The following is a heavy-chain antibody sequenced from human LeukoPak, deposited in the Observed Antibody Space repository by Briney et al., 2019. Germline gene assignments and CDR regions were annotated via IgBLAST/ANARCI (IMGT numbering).Heavy chain of an antibody. CDR3: AKPMITFGGVIGPFGY. D-gene: IGHD3-16*02. Sequence: SETLSLTCTVSGGSISSSSYYWGWIRQPPGKGLEWIGSIYYSGSTYYNPSLKSRVTISVDTSKNQFSLKLSSVTAADTAVYYCAKPMITFGGVIGPFGYWGQGTLVTVSS. CDR2: IYYSGST. CDR1: GGSISSSSYY. V-gene: IGHV4-39*01. J-gene: IGHJ4*02.